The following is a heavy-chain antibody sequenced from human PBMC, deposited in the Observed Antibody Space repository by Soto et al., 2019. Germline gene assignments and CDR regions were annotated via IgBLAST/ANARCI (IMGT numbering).Heavy chain of an antibody. Sequence: SQTLSLTCAISGDSVSSNIAAWNWIRQSPSRGLEWLGRTYYRSKWYNDYAVSVKSRITINPDTSKNQFSLQLNSVTPEDTAVYYCARGGVNSGSYYVGIFETRRNHLVYWGQGTLVTVSS. V-gene: IGHV6-1*01. CDR2: TYYRSKWYN. J-gene: IGHJ4*02. D-gene: IGHD1-26*01. CDR3: ARGGVNSGSYYVGIFETRRNHLVY. CDR1: GDSVSSNIAA.